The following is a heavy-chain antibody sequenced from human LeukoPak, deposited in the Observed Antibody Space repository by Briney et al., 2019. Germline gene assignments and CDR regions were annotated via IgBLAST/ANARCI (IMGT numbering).Heavy chain of an antibody. CDR2: IWYDGSNK. CDR1: GFTFSSYG. Sequence: GRSLRLSCAASGFTFSSYGMHWVRQAPGKGLEWVAVIWYDGSNKYYADSVKGRFTISRDNSKNTLYLQMNSLRAEDTAVYYCVTEYSYAFDIWGQGTMVTVSS. J-gene: IGHJ3*02. V-gene: IGHV3-33*01. CDR3: VTEYSYAFDI. D-gene: IGHD5-18*01.